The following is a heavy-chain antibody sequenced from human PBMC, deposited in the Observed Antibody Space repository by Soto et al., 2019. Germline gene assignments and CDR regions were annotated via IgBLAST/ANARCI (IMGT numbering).Heavy chain of an antibody. CDR1: GYTFTTYW. J-gene: IGHJ4*02. D-gene: IGHD1-1*01. V-gene: IGHV5-10-1*01. Sequence: PGESLKISCKGSGYTFTTYWISWVRQMPGKGLEWMGRIDPSDSYTNYSPSFQGHVTISADKSISTAYLQWGSLKASDTAMYYCAKHHPTGTELAHWGQGTLVTVSS. CDR3: AKHHPTGTELAH. CDR2: IDPSDSYT.